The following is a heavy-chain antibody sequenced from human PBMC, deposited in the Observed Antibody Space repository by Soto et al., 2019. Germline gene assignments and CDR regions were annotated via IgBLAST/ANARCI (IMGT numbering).Heavy chain of an antibody. V-gene: IGHV3-7*03. D-gene: IGHD3-9*01. CDR3: AREGHTYYDILTGYYFPSGRWFDP. CDR2: IKQDGSEK. J-gene: IGHJ5*02. CDR1: GFTFSSYW. Sequence: GGSLRLSCAASGFTFSSYWMSWVRQAPGKGLEWVANIKQDGSEKYYVDSVKGRFTISRDNAKNSLYLQMNSLRAEDTAVYYCAREGHTYYDILTGYYFPSGRWFDPWGQGTLVTVYS.